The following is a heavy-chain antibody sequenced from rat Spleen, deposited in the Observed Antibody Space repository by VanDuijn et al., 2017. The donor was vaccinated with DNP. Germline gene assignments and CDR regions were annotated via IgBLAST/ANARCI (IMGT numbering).Heavy chain of an antibody. V-gene: IGHV5-7*01. CDR1: GFTFSDYN. CDR2: ISYDGSTT. D-gene: IGHD5-1*01. CDR3: ARLGGD. Sequence: EVQLVESGGGFVQPGRSLKLSCAASGFTFSDYNMAWVRQAPKKGLEWVATISYDGSTTYYRDSVKGRFTLSRDNAKSTLYLQMDSLRSEDTATYYCARLGGDWGQGVMVTVSS. J-gene: IGHJ2*01.